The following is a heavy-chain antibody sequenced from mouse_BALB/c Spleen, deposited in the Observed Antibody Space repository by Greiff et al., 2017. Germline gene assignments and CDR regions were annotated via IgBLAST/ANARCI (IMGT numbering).Heavy chain of an antibody. CDR2: IYPGSGST. D-gene: IGHD2-2*01. V-gene: IGHV1S22*01. J-gene: IGHJ2*01. CDR1: GYTFTSYW. Sequence: LQQPGSELVRPGASVKLSCKASGYTFTSYWMHWVKQRHGQGLEWIGNIYPGSGSTNYDEKFKSKGTLTVDTSSSTAYMHLSSLTSEDSAVYYCTRSPNGYDERYYIDYWGQGTTLTVSS. CDR3: TRSPNGYDERYYIDY.